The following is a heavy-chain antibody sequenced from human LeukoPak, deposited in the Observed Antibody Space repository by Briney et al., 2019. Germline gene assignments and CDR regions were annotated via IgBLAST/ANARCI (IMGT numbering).Heavy chain of an antibody. CDR1: GGSISSYY. V-gene: IGHV4-59*08. D-gene: IGHD3-10*01. J-gene: IGHJ4*02. Sequence: SESLSLTCTVSGGSISSYYWSWIRQPPGKGLEWIGYIYYSRSTNYNPSLKSRVTISVGTSKNQFSLKLSSVNVADTAVYYCARGRYYYGSGSYCFDYWGQGTLVTVSS. CDR3: ARGRYYYGSGSYCFDY. CDR2: IYYSRST.